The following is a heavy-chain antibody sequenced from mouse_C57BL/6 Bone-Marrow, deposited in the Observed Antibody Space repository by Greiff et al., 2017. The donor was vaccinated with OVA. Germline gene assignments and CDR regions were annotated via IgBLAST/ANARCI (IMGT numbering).Heavy chain of an antibody. CDR3: TRGYWYFAI. Sequence: EVKLVESGGGLVKPGGSLKLSCTASGFTFSDSGMHWVRQAPDKRLEWVAYISSGSSTIYYADTVKGRFTISRYNTKNTLFLQRTSLRSEDTALYYCTRGYWYFAIWCSGATVPVSS. CDR2: ISSGSSTI. J-gene: IGHJ1*01. V-gene: IGHV5-17*01. CDR1: GFTFSDSG.